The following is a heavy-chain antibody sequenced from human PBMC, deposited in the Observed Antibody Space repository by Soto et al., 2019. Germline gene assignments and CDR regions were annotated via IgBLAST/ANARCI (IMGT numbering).Heavy chain of an antibody. Sequence: QVQLVESGGGVXQXXXSLRLSCAASGFTFSSYAMHWVRQAPGKGLEWVAVIAYDGRNKYYADSVKGRFTISRDNSKTTLYLQMNSLRIEDTAVYYCARELERVFDYWGQGTLVTVSS. J-gene: IGHJ4*02. CDR3: ARELERVFDY. D-gene: IGHD1-1*01. CDR1: GFTFSSYA. CDR2: IAYDGRNK. V-gene: IGHV3-30*04.